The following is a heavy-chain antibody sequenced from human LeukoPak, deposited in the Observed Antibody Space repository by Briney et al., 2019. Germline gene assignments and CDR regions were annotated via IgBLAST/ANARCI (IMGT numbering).Heavy chain of an antibody. J-gene: IGHJ4*02. CDR2: MNPNSGNT. CDR3: AREYQPPLAYCGGDCYWSYYFDY. Sequence: ASVKVSCKASGYTFTSYDINWVRQATGQGLEWMGWMNPNSGNTGYAQKFQGRVTMTRNTSISTAYMELSSLRSEDTAVYYCAREYQPPLAYCGGDCYWSYYFDYWGQGTLVTVSS. CDR1: GYTFTSYD. V-gene: IGHV1-8*01. D-gene: IGHD2-21*01.